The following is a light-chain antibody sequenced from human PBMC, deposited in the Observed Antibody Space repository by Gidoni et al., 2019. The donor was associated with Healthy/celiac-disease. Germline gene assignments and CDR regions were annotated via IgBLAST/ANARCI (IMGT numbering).Light chain of an antibody. CDR1: QGISSY. J-gene: IGKJ5*01. CDR3: QQLNSYPCT. V-gene: IGKV1-9*01. CDR2: AAS. Sequence: DIQLTPSPSFLSASVGARVTNTCRASQGISSYLAWYQQKPGKAPKLLIYAASTLQSGVPSRFSGSGSGTEFTLTISSLQPEDFATYYCQQLNSYPCTFGQGTRLEIK.